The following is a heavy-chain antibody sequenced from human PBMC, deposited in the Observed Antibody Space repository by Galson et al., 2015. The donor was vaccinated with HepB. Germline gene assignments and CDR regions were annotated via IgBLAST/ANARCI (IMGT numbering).Heavy chain of an antibody. CDR2: INSAGDST. CDR3: VKALERSYFDY. CDR1: GFTFGSFA. D-gene: IGHD3-10*01. V-gene: IGHV3-64D*06. J-gene: IGHJ4*02. Sequence: SLRLSCAASGFTFGSFAMHWVRLAPGKGLQYVSAINSAGDSTYYADSVKGRFTMSRDNSKNTLYLQMSGLRADDTAVYYCVKALERSYFDYWGQGTLVTVSS.